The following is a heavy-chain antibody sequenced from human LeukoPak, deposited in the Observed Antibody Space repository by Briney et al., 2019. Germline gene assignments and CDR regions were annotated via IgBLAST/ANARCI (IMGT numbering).Heavy chain of an antibody. J-gene: IGHJ4*02. D-gene: IGHD5-12*01. CDR3: AKDSGYDFFVDYFDY. Sequence: GGSLRLSCAASGFTFSSCAMIWVRQAPGKGMEWVSVISGGGGGTTYYADSVKGRFTISRDKSKNTLHLQMNSLRVEDTAVYYCAKDSGYDFFVDYFDYWGQGTLVTVSS. CDR2: ISGGGGGTT. CDR1: GFTFSSCA. V-gene: IGHV3-23*01.